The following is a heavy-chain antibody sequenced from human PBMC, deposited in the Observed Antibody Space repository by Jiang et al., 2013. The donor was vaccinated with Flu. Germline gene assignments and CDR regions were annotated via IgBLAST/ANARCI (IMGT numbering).Heavy chain of an antibody. D-gene: IGHD6-13*01. CDR3: AKDLSGIAAAGTWYYYGMDV. J-gene: IGHJ6*02. CDR2: ISGSGGST. CDR1: GFTFSSYA. Sequence: VQLLESGGGLVQPGGSLRLSCAASGFTFSSYAMSWVRQAPGKGLEWVSAISGSGGSTYYADSVKGRFTISRDNSKNTLYLQMNSLRAEDTAVYYCAKDLSGIAAAGTWYYYGMDVWGQGTTVTVSS. V-gene: IGHV3-23*01.